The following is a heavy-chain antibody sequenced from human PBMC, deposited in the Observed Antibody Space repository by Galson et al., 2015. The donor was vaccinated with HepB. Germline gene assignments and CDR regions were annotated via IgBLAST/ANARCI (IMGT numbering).Heavy chain of an antibody. J-gene: IGHJ4*02. CDR2: ITSRGDNT. CDR3: SKGYGIFDR. CDR1: GFTFGDTA. V-gene: IGHV3-23*01. D-gene: IGHD5-18*01. Sequence: SLRLSCAASGFTFGDTAMTWVRQAPGKGLEWVSGITSRGDNTFNTDSVKGRFSISRDNSKNMLFLQMSSLRAEDTAIYYSSKGYGIFDRWGQGILVTASS.